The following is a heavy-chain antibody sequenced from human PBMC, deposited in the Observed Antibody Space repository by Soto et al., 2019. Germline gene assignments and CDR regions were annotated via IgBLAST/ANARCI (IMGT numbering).Heavy chain of an antibody. Sequence: ASVKVSCKASGYTFTSYGISWVRQAPGQGLEWMGWISAYNGNTNYAQKLQGRVTMTTDTSTSTAYMELRSLRSDDTAVYYCARARKMCSGGSCYDYWGQGTLVTVSS. V-gene: IGHV1-18*01. D-gene: IGHD2-15*01. J-gene: IGHJ4*02. CDR3: ARARKMCSGGSCYDY. CDR1: GYTFTSYG. CDR2: ISAYNGNT.